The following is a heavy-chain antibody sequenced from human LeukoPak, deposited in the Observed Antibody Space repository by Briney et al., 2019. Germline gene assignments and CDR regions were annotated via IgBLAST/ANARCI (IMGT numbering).Heavy chain of an antibody. Sequence: GGSLRLSCAASGFTFSSYSMNWVRQAPGKGLEWVSSISSSSSYIYYADSVKGRFTISRDNAKNSLYLQMNSLRAEDTAVYYRARDCRFHDLANWYFDLWGRGTLVTVSS. J-gene: IGHJ2*01. D-gene: IGHD1-1*01. CDR3: ARDCRFHDLANWYFDL. V-gene: IGHV3-21*01. CDR2: ISSSSSYI. CDR1: GFTFSSYS.